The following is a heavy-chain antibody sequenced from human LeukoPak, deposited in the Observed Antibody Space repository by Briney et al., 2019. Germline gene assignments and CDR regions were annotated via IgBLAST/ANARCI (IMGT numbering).Heavy chain of an antibody. CDR1: GYTFTSYG. CDR3: AREAVAGIGRGYYFDY. CDR2: INPSGGST. Sequence: ASVKVSCKASGYTFTSYGISWVRQAPGQGLEWMGIINPSGGSTSYAQKFQGRVTMTRDMSTSTVYMELSSLRSEDTAVYYCAREAVAGIGRGYYFDYWGQGTLVTVSS. D-gene: IGHD6-19*01. J-gene: IGHJ4*02. V-gene: IGHV1-46*01.